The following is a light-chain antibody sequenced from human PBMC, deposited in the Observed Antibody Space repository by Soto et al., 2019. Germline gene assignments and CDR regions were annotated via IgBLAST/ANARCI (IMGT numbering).Light chain of an antibody. CDR3: QQRSNWPPIT. Sequence: EIVLTQSPATLSLSPGERATLSCRASQSVGSYLAWYRQKPGQAPRLLIYDASNRATGIPARFSGSGSGTDFTLTISSLEPEDFAVYYCQQRSNWPPITLGQGTRLEIK. CDR1: QSVGSY. V-gene: IGKV3-11*01. J-gene: IGKJ5*01. CDR2: DAS.